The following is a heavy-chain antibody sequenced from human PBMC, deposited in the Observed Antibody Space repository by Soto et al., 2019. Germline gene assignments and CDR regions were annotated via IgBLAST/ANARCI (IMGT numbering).Heavy chain of an antibody. J-gene: IGHJ6*03. CDR2: IYYSGST. CDR3: ARELGWFGELDRYYYYMDV. CDR1: GGSISSYY. Sequence: SETLSLTCTVSGGSISSYYWSRIRQPPGKGLEWIGYIYYSGSTNYNPSLKSRVTISVDTSKNQFSLKLSSVTAAGTAVYYCARELGWFGELDRYYYYMDVWGKGTTVTVS. D-gene: IGHD3-10*01. V-gene: IGHV4-59*01.